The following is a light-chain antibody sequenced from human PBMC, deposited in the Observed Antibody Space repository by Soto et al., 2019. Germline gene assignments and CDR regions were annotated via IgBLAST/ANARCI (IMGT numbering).Light chain of an antibody. J-gene: IGKJ3*01. V-gene: IGKV3-20*01. Sequence: EIVLRQSPGTLSVSPGERVTLSCRASQSISSSNLAWYQQRPGQAPRLLIFGASHRATGIPDRFSGSESGTDFTLTISRLEPEDFAVYYCQQYNSSPPEFTFGPGTKVDSK. CDR1: QSISSSN. CDR3: QQYNSSPPEFT. CDR2: GAS.